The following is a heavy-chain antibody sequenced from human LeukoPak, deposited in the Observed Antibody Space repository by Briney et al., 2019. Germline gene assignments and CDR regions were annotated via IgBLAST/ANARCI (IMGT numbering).Heavy chain of an antibody. CDR3: ARGRVAYSAYYFDY. V-gene: IGHV4-59*01. CDR1: GDSITNYF. CDR2: IYYTGNT. Sequence: PSETLSLTCTVSGDSITNYFWSWIRQPPGKGLEWIGYIYYTGNTNYKPSLKSRVTISVDTSTNQFSLRLCSVTAADTAVYYCARGRVAYSAYYFDYWGRGTLVTVSS. D-gene: IGHD2-15*01. J-gene: IGHJ4*02.